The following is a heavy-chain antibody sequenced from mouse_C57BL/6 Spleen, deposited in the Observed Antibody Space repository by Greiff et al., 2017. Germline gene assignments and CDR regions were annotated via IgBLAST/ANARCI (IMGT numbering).Heavy chain of an antibody. CDR1: GYTFTSYW. V-gene: IGHV1-50*01. CDR2: IDPSDSYT. Sequence: VQLQQPGAELVKPGASVKLSCKASGYTFTSYWMQWVKQRPGQGLEWIGEIDPSDSYTNYNQKFKGKATLTVDTSSSTAYMQLSSLTSVDSAVYYCARGGYWGQGTTLTVSS. J-gene: IGHJ2*01. CDR3: ARGGY.